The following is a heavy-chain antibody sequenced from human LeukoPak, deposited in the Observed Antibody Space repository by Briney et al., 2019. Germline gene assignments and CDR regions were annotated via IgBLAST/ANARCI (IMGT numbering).Heavy chain of an antibody. Sequence: GGSLRLSCAPSVFTFSSYEMNCVRQSPGRGLEWVSYISSSGSTIYYADSVKGRFTISRDNAKNSLYLQMNSLRAEDTAVYYCARGDGDYVADFDYWGQGTLVTVSS. CDR2: ISSSGSTI. J-gene: IGHJ4*02. V-gene: IGHV3-48*03. D-gene: IGHD4-17*01. CDR1: VFTFSSYE. CDR3: ARGDGDYVADFDY.